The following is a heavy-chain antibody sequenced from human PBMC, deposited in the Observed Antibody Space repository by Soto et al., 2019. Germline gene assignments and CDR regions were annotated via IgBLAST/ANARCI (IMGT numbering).Heavy chain of an antibody. CDR3: ARLGGEYYGGNSAYFDY. Sequence: QVQLVQSGAEVKKPGASVKVSCKASGYTFTSYDINWVRQATGQGLEWMGWMNPNSGNTGYAQKFQGRVTMTRNTSISTAYMELSSLRSEDTAVYYCARLGGEYYGGNSAYFDYWGQGTLVTVSS. D-gene: IGHD4-17*01. CDR2: MNPNSGNT. V-gene: IGHV1-8*01. CDR1: GYTFTSYD. J-gene: IGHJ4*02.